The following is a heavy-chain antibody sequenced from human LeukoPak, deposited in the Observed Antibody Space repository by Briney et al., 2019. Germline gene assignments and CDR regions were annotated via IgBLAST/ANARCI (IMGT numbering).Heavy chain of an antibody. CDR1: GFTFSSYG. D-gene: IGHD6-13*01. Sequence: TGGSLRLSCAASGFTFSSYGMHWVRQAPGKGLEWVAFIRYDGGNKYYADSVKGRFTISRDNSKNTLYLQMNSLRAEDTAVYYCARGTSISSHPPCDYWGQGTLVTVSS. V-gene: IGHV3-30*02. CDR3: ARGTSISSHPPCDY. J-gene: IGHJ4*02. CDR2: IRYDGGNK.